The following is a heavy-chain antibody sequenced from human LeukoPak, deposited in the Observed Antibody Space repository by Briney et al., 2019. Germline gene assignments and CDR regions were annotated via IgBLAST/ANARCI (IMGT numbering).Heavy chain of an antibody. V-gene: IGHV3-48*02. Sequence: PGGSLRLSCAASGFTFSDYSMNWVRQAPGKGLEWISYIRKITTTTYYADSVRGRFASSRDNAKNAVYLQMNSLRDDDTAVYYCTRDPEALDYWGQGTLVTVSS. CDR3: TRDPEALDY. CDR1: GFTFSDYS. CDR2: IRKITTTT. J-gene: IGHJ4*02.